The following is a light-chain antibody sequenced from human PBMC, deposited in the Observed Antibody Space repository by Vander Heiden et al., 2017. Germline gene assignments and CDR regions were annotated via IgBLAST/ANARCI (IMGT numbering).Light chain of an antibody. CDR3: QQYNNWPPLMYT. Sequence: EIVMTQSPATLSVSPGERATLSCRASQRVSSNLAWYQQKPGQAPRLLIYGASTRATGIPARFSGSGSGTEFTLTISSLQSEDFAVYYCQQYNNWPPLMYTFGQGTKLEIK. V-gene: IGKV3-15*01. CDR1: QRVSSN. CDR2: GAS. J-gene: IGKJ2*01.